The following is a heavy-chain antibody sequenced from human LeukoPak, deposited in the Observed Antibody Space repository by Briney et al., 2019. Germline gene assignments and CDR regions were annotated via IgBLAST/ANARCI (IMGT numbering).Heavy chain of an antibody. CDR1: GFTFNTYT. CDR3: AKESGDCGADCLALNDY. V-gene: IGHV3-21*01. D-gene: IGHD2-21*02. CDR2: INSHSSSI. Sequence: PGGSLRLSCAVSGFTFNTYTMSWVRQAPGKGLEWVSSINSHSSSIYYADSVKGRFTVSRDNTKNSLYLQMNSLRGEDTAVYFCAKESGDCGADCLALNDYWGQGTLVTVSS. J-gene: IGHJ4*02.